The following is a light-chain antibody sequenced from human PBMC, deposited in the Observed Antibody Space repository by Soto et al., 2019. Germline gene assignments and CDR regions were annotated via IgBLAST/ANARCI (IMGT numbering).Light chain of an antibody. CDR2: DAS. CDR1: QSASSY. V-gene: IGKV3-11*01. Sequence: EIVLSQSPATLSLSPGERASLSCRASQSASSYLAWDHHRPGQAPRLLIYDASKRATGVPARFSGSGSGTDFTLTISSLEAEDFAVYYCQQRSNWPPTWTVGQGTKVEVK. CDR3: QQRSNWPPTWT. J-gene: IGKJ1*01.